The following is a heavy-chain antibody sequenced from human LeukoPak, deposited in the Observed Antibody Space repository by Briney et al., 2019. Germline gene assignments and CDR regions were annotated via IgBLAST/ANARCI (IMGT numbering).Heavy chain of an antibody. V-gene: IGHV3-48*04. CDR1: GFTFSSYS. J-gene: IGHJ4*02. CDR3: ARLRYYGDYQTRFDY. D-gene: IGHD4-17*01. CDR2: ISSSSSTI. Sequence: GGSLRLSCAASGFTFSSYSMNWVRQAPGKGLEWVSYISSSSSTIYYADSVKGRFTISRDNAKNSLYLQMNSLRAEDTAVYYCARLRYYGDYQTRFDYWGQGTLVTVSS.